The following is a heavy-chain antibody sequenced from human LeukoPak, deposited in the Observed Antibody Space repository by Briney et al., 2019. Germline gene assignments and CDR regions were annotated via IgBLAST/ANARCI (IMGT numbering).Heavy chain of an antibody. Sequence: SETLSLTCAVYGRSFSGYYWSWIRQPPGKGLEWIGEINHSGSTNYNPSLKSRVTISVDTSKNQLSLKLSSVTAADTAVYYCARDPTVVTLDAFDIWGQGTMVTVSS. D-gene: IGHD4-23*01. CDR1: GRSFSGYY. V-gene: IGHV4-34*01. CDR3: ARDPTVVTLDAFDI. CDR2: INHSGST. J-gene: IGHJ3*02.